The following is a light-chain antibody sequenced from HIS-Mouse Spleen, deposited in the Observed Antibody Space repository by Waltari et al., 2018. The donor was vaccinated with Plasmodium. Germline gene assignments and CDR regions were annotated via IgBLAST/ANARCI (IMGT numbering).Light chain of an antibody. J-gene: IGLJ2*01. CDR1: SPNIGRIP. CDR2: SNN. V-gene: IGLV1-44*01. CDR3: AAWDDSLNGAV. Sequence: VLTQPPSASGTPGQRVPTPRSGSSPNIGRIPANWYQHLPGTAPKLLIYSNNPRHSGGPDRFSGSKTGTSASLAISGLQSEDEADYYCAAWDDSLNGAVFGGGTKLTVL.